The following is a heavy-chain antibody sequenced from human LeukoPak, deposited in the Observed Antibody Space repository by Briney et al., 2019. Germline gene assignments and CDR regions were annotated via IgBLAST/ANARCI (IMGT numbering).Heavy chain of an antibody. CDR2: IWYDGSNK. V-gene: IGHV3-33*08. J-gene: IGHJ4*02. CDR3: ARDPDFGGNSRFDY. D-gene: IGHD4-23*01. Sequence: PGGSLRLSCAASGFSVSTNHMSWVRQAPGKGLEWVAVIWYDGSNKYYADSVKGRFTISRDNSKNTLYLQMNSLRAEDTAVYYCARDPDFGGNSRFDYWGQGTLVTVSS. CDR1: GFSVSTNH.